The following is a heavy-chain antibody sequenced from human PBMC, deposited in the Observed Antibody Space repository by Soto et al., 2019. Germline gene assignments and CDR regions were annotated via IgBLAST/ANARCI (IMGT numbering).Heavy chain of an antibody. CDR1: GFTFSTYE. D-gene: IGHD2-21*02. Sequence: EMPLVESGGGLVQPGGSRRLSCEGSGFTFSTYEMNWVRQAPGKGLEWVSYISSRDSTVYYADSVRGRFTISRDNAKNSLYLHMHSLRVEDTAVYYCARVGIVVVTAPPYYYGMDVWGQGTTVTVSS. V-gene: IGHV3-48*03. CDR2: ISSRDSTV. J-gene: IGHJ6*02. CDR3: ARVGIVVVTAPPYYYGMDV.